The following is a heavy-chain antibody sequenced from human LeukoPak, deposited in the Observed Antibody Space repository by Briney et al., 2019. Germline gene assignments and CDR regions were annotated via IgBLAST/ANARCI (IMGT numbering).Heavy chain of an antibody. CDR1: GGSISSGSYY. V-gene: IGHV4-39*01. J-gene: IGHJ4*02. D-gene: IGHD5-18*01. CDR2: IYYSGST. Sequence: SETLSLTCTVSGGSISSGSYYWGWIRQPPGKGLEWIGSIYYSGSTYYNPSLKSRVTISVDTSKNQFSLKLSSVTAADTAVYYCARLGDTAMVSYFDYWGQGTLVTVSS. CDR3: ARLGDTAMVSYFDY.